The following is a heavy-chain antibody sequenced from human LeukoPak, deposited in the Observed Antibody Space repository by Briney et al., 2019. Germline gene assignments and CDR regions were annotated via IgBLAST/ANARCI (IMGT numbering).Heavy chain of an antibody. CDR1: WFNLRWNY. J-gene: IGHJ4*02. Sequence: PWGSPRPFLGNSWFNLRWNYLDWVPPAPREGPELVSVFYSGGSTYYADSVKGRFTISRDNSKNTLYLQMNSLRAEDTAVYYCARSGYSSGWYVGYFDYWGQGTLVTVSS. CDR3: ARSGYSSGWYVGYFDY. D-gene: IGHD6-19*01. CDR2: FYSGGST. V-gene: IGHV3-53*01.